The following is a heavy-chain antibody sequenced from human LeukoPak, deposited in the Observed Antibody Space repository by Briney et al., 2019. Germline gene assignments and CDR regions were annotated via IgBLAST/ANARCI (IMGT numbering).Heavy chain of an antibody. J-gene: IGHJ4*02. V-gene: IGHV4-39*01. D-gene: IGHD6-19*01. CDR2: IYYSGST. Sequence: SETLSLTCTVSGGSLSSSSYYWGWIRQPPGKGLEWIGSIYYSGSTYYNPSLKSRVTISVDTSKNQFSLKLSSVTAADTAVYYCASLSVADSYYFDYWGQGTLVTVSS. CDR3: ASLSVADSYYFDY. CDR1: GGSLSSSSYY.